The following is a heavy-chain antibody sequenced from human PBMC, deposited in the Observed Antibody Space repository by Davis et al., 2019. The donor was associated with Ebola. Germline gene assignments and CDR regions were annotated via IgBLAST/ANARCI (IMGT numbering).Heavy chain of an antibody. D-gene: IGHD3-3*01. J-gene: IGHJ4*02. CDR1: GFTFSSYA. V-gene: IGHV3-64D*06. CDR2: ISSNGGST. CDR3: AKDSLRFLAQSIDY. Sequence: GESLKISCSASGFTFSSYAMHWVRQAPGKGLEYVSAISSNGGSTYYADSVKGRFTISRDNSKNTLYLQMNSLRAEDAALYYCAKDSLRFLAQSIDYWGQGTLVTVSS.